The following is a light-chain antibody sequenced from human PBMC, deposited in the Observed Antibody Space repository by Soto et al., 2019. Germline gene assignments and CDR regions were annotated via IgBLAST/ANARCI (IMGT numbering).Light chain of an antibody. CDR1: QSIGSD. V-gene: IGKV3-15*01. CDR3: QQYYSSPWT. J-gene: IGKJ1*01. Sequence: EIVMTQSPATLSVSPGDRATLSCRASQSIGSDLAWYQLKPGQAPRLLIYGAATRATGIPAKFSGSGSRTEFSLTISSLQSEDSAVYYCQQYYSSPWTFGQGTKLEI. CDR2: GAA.